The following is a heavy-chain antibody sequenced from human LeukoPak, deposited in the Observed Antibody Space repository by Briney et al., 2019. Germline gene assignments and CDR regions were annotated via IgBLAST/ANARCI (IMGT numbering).Heavy chain of an antibody. CDR3: AKDANPYYYDSSGSNY. J-gene: IGHJ4*02. Sequence: GGTLRLSCAASGFTFSSYGMSWVRQAPGKGLEWVSAISGSGGSTYYADSVKGRFTISRDNSKNTLYLQMNSLRAEDTAVYYCAKDANPYYYDSSGSNYWGQGTLVTVSS. CDR2: ISGSGGST. D-gene: IGHD3-22*01. V-gene: IGHV3-23*01. CDR1: GFTFSSYG.